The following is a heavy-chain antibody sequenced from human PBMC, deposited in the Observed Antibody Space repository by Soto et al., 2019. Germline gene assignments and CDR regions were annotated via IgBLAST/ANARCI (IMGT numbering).Heavy chain of an antibody. J-gene: IGHJ3*02. D-gene: IGHD3-22*01. CDR3: AITPLYDRIDCYRDGFEI. Sequence: GSPSLCSAHPGLNCSSYTIAPVRQAPGKELEWVSGVSVGGANQYSADAVKGLFTISRDNANGTLFLQMESRRGEDTAVYYCAITPLYDRIDCYRDGFEISRQGRVVT. CDR2: VSVGGANQ. CDR1: GLNCSSYT. V-gene: IGHV3-23*01.